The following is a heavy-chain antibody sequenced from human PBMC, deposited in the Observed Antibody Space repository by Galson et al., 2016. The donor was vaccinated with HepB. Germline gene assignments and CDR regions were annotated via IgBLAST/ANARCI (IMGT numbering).Heavy chain of an antibody. Sequence: LRLSCAASGFAFSSHWMHWVRHDLGKGLVWVSRINSDGTISNCADSVKGRFTISRDNAKNTLYLQMNSLRAEDTAVYFCVRDHSVVPTTAYNWFDPWGRGTLVTVSS. CDR1: GFAFSSHW. CDR2: INSDGTIS. J-gene: IGHJ5*02. CDR3: VRDHSVVPTTAYNWFDP. V-gene: IGHV3-74*01. D-gene: IGHD4-23*01.